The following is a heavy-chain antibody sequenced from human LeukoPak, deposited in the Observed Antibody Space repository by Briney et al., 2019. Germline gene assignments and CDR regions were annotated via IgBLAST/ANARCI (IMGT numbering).Heavy chain of an antibody. J-gene: IGHJ3*02. Sequence: PGGSLRLSCAASGFTFSDYYMSWIRQAPGKGLEWVSYISSSGSTIYYADSGKGRFTISRDNAQNSLYLQMNSLRAEDTAVYYCARADCGGDCYYAFDIWGHGTMVTVSS. CDR3: ARADCGGDCYYAFDI. D-gene: IGHD2-21*02. V-gene: IGHV3-11*01. CDR1: GFTFSDYY. CDR2: ISSSGSTI.